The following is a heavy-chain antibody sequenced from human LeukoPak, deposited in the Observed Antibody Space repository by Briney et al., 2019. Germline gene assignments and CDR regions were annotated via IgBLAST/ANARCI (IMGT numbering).Heavy chain of an antibody. V-gene: IGHV3-30*02. CDR3: ARDNYDSSTPYYFDY. CDR1: GFTFSSYG. Sequence: GGSLRLSCAASGFTFSSYGMHWVRQAPGKGLEWVAFIRYDGSNKYYADSVKGRFTISRDNAKNSLYLQMNSLRAEDTAVYYCARDNYDSSTPYYFDYWGQGTLVTVSS. CDR2: IRYDGSNK. J-gene: IGHJ4*02. D-gene: IGHD3-22*01.